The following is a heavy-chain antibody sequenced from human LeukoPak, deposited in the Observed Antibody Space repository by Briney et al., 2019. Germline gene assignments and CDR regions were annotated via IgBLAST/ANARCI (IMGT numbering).Heavy chain of an antibody. Sequence: SVKVSCKASGGTFSTYPINWVRQAPGQGLEWMGGLIPIFGTANYAQKFQGRVTITADKSTSTAYMELRSLRSDDTAVYYCARDYYDSSGYLDYWGQGTLVTVSS. J-gene: IGHJ4*02. V-gene: IGHV1-69*06. CDR2: LIPIFGTA. D-gene: IGHD3-22*01. CDR3: ARDYYDSSGYLDY. CDR1: GGTFSTYP.